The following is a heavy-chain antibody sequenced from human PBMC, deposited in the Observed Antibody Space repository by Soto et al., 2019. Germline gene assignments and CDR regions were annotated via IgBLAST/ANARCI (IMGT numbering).Heavy chain of an antibody. V-gene: IGHV4-39*01. D-gene: IGHD2-15*01. Sequence: SETLSLTCTVSGGSISSSSYYWGWIRQPPGKGLEWIGSIYYSGSTYYNPSLKSRVTISVDTSKNQFSLKLSSVTAADTAVYYCARHTPAISISDHWGQGTPVNGSS. J-gene: IGHJ4*02. CDR3: ARHTPAISISDH. CDR1: GGSISSSSYY. CDR2: IYYSGST.